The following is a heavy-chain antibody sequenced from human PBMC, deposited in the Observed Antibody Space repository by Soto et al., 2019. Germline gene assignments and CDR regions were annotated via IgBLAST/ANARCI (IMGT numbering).Heavy chain of an antibody. V-gene: IGHV1-8*01. CDR1: GYTSTSYD. Sequence: AAVKVACKASGYTSTSYDINCVLQATGQGLECMGWMNPNNSNTDYAPIFQGRVTMTMNTSIGTAYMELSSLRSEDTAVYYCASSPRNYYVLGSNSYFRHWGQGRLAPVS. D-gene: IGHD3-10*01. J-gene: IGHJ1*01. CDR3: ASSPRNYYVLGSNSYFRH. CDR2: MNPNNSNT.